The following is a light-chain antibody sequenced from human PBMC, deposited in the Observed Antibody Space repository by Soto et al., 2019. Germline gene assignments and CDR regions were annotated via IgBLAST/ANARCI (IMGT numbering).Light chain of an antibody. CDR3: QQYNSYPAC. CDR1: QSISSW. J-gene: IGKJ2*03. Sequence: DIQMTQSPSTLSASVGDRVTITCRASQSISSWLAWYQQKPGKAPKLLIYKASSLESGVPSRFSGSGSGTEFTLTISSLQPDDFATYYCQQYNSYPACFGQGTKLEIK. CDR2: KAS. V-gene: IGKV1-5*03.